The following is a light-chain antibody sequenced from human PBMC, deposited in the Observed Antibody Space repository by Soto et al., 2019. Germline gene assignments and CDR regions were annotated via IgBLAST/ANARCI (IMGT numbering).Light chain of an antibody. CDR3: CSYAGSYTWV. CDR1: SSDVGGYNY. CDR2: DVS. V-gene: IGLV2-11*01. J-gene: IGLJ3*02. Sequence: QSALTQPRSVSGSPGQSVTISCTGTSSDVGGYNYVSWYQQHPGKAPKLMISDVSKRPSGVPDRFSGSKSGNTASLTISGLQAEDEADYNCCSYAGSYTWVFGGGTKLTV.